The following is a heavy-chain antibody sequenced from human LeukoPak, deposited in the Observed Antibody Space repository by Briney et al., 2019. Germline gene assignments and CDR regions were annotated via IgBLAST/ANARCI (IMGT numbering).Heavy chain of an antibody. CDR1: GFTFSDYP. Sequence: GGSLRLSCAASGFTFSDYPMNWVRQTPGKGLEWVSYISSTGVIYYADSVRGRFSIFRDNAMNSVYMQMNSLRAEDTALYYCARDHNRGFDYWGRGTLVTVSS. J-gene: IGHJ4*02. CDR3: ARDHNRGFDY. CDR2: ISSTGVI. V-gene: IGHV3-69-1*01. D-gene: IGHD1-14*01.